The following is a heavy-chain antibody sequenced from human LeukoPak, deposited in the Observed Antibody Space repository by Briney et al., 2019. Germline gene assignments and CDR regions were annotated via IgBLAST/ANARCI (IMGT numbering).Heavy chain of an antibody. CDR1: GFTFTYYW. V-gene: IGHV3-7*03. CDR3: ARGDVVYYYYGLDV. D-gene: IGHD2-15*01. J-gene: IGHJ6*04. Sequence: PGGSLRLSCAASGFTFTYYWMTWVRQAPGKGLEWVANIKHDGSETYYVDSVKGRFTISRDNAKNSLYLQMNSLRAEDTAVYYCARGDVVYYYYGLDVWCKGTTVTVSS. CDR2: IKHDGSET.